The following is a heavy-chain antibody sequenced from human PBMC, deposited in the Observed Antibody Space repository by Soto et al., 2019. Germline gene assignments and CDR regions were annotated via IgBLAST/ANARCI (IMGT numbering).Heavy chain of an antibody. CDR1: GGSISSYY. V-gene: IGHV4-59*12. CDR2: ISYSGST. J-gene: IGHJ4*02. D-gene: IGHD2-21*02. Sequence: PSDTLSLTCTVSGGSISSYYWSWVRQPPGTGLEWIGYISYSGSTNYNPSLKSRVTISADTSKDQFSLKLSSVTAADTAVYYCARVPVVTALIWYYFDYWDQGTLVTVSS. CDR3: ARVPVVTALIWYYFDY.